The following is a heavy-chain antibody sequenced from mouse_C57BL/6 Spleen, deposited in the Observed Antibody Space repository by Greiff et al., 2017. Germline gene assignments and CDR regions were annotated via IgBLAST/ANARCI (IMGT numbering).Heavy chain of an antibody. CDR1: GYTFHSYW. CDR3: ATSLLRSFMDF. V-gene: IGHV1-50*01. CDR2: IDPSDSYT. Sequence: QVQLQQPGAELVKPGASVKLSCKASGYTFHSYWMQWVKQRPGQGLEWIGEIDPSDSYTNYNQKFKGKATLTVDTSSSTAYLQPIILTSEDSAVYYCATSLLRSFMDFWGQGTSVAVSS. D-gene: IGHD1-2*01. J-gene: IGHJ4*01.